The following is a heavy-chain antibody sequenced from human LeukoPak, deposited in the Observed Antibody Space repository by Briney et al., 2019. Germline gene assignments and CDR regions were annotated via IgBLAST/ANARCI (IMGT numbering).Heavy chain of an antibody. V-gene: IGHV1-46*01. CDR2: INPSGGST. J-gene: IGHJ5*02. CDR3: ASLFSSGPLGGP. D-gene: IGHD3-22*01. Sequence: GESLKISCKGSGYTFTSYYMHWVRQAPGQGLEWMGIINPSGGSTSYAQKFQGRVTMTRDTSTSTVYMELSSLRSEDTAVYYCASLFSSGPLGGPWGQGTLVTVSS. CDR1: GYTFTSYY.